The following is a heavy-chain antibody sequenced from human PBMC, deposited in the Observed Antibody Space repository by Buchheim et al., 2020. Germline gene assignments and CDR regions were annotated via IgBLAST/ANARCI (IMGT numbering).Heavy chain of an antibody. CDR3: ARDYSVAGHLFDY. CDR2: IDYSGST. J-gene: IGHJ4*02. Sequence: QLQLQESGPRLVKPSGTLSLTCTVSGGPISGSTYYWGWIRQPPGKGLVWIGSIDYSGSTYYNPSLKSRVTISVDTSKNQVSLKMRSVTAADTAAYYCARDYSVAGHLFDYWGQGTL. V-gene: IGHV4-39*07. CDR1: GGPISGSTYY. D-gene: IGHD6-19*01.